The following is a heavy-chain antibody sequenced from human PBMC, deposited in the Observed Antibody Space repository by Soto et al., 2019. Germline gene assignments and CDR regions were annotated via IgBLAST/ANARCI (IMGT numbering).Heavy chain of an antibody. Sequence: WGSLTLACAASGFTFSSYVMNWVRQAQGKGLEWVSSISDTGETYCADSVKCRFTISRDNPKNTLYLQMNSLRAEDTAVYYCPKRVAYSSSSAYFDYWGQGTMVTVSS. V-gene: IGHV3-23*01. D-gene: IGHD6-6*01. J-gene: IGHJ4*02. CDR2: ISDTGET. CDR1: GFTFSSYV. CDR3: PKRVAYSSSSAYFDY.